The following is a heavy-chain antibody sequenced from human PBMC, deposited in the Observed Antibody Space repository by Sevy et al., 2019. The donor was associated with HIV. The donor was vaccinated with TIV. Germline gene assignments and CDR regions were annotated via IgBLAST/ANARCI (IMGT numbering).Heavy chain of an antibody. CDR1: GFTFSSYG. J-gene: IGHJ4*02. Sequence: GGSLRFSCAASGFTFSSYGMHWVRQAPGKGLEWVAVISYDGSNKYYADSVKGRFTISRDNSKNTLYLQMNSLRAEDTAVYYCAKGDGYSYGPGGYWGQGTLVTVSS. V-gene: IGHV3-30*18. CDR2: ISYDGSNK. D-gene: IGHD5-18*01. CDR3: AKGDGYSYGPGGY.